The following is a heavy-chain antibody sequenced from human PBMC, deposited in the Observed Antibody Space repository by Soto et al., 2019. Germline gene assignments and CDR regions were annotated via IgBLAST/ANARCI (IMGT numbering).Heavy chain of an antibody. Sequence: SGPTLVNPTETLTLTCTFSGFSITSPGMSVSWIRQPPGRAMEWLALIERDDDDKYYSTSLKTRLTISKDTRKNQVVLTMANMDPADTATYYCARSIRGPRKFNGMDVWGQGATVTVSS. V-gene: IGHV2-70*13. CDR2: IERDDDDK. CDR3: ARSIRGPRKFNGMDV. CDR1: GFSITSPGMS. J-gene: IGHJ6*02. D-gene: IGHD1-20*01.